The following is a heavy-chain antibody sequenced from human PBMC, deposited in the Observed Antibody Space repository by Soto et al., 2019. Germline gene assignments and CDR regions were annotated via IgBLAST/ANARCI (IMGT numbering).Heavy chain of an antibody. CDR1: GYTFTTYA. Sequence: ASVKVSCKASGYTFTTYAIHWVRQAPGQGLEWMGWINCGNGNTKYSQKLQGRLTITRDTSASTAYMELSSLRSEDTAVYFCAREHDSWSLYAFDMWGQGTMVTASS. V-gene: IGHV1-3*01. J-gene: IGHJ3*02. D-gene: IGHD3-3*01. CDR2: INCGNGNT. CDR3: AREHDSWSLYAFDM.